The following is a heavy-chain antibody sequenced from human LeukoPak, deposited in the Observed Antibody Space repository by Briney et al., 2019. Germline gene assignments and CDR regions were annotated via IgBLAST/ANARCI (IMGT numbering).Heavy chain of an antibody. D-gene: IGHD3-22*01. CDR1: GFTFSSYW. CDR2: IDTDGSST. V-gene: IGHV3-74*01. CDR3: ARGTEVYYDSSSYYSY. Sequence: GGSLRLSCAASGFTFSSYWMNWVRQAPGKGLVWVSRIDTDGSSTTYADSVKGRFTISRDNAKNSLYLQMNSLRAEDTAFYYCARGTEVYYDSSSYYSYWGQGTLVTVSS. J-gene: IGHJ4*02.